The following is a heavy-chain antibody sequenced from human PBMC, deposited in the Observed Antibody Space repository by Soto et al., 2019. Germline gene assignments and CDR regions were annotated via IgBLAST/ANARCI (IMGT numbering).Heavy chain of an antibody. V-gene: IGHV1-46*02. J-gene: IGHJ4*02. CDR3: ARGGHIAVVTASLDY. D-gene: IGHD2-21*02. CDR1: GYTFNTYY. Sequence: QVQLVQSGAEVRKPGASVKVSCKPSGYTFNTYYLHWLRQAPGQALEWMGVIHPSGGGTTYAQKFLGRVTVTXXXSXXTGFMELSSLRSDDTAVYYCARGGHIAVVTASLDYWGQGTLVTVSS. CDR2: IHPSGGGT.